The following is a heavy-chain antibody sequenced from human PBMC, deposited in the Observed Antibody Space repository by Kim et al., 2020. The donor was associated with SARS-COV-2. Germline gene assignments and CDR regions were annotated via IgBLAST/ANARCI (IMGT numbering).Heavy chain of an antibody. J-gene: IGHJ3*02. CDR1: GGSISSYY. CDR2: IYYSGST. CDR3: ARERRDGYKLNGRAFDI. Sequence: SETLSLTCTVSGGSISSYYWSWIRQPPGKGLEWIGYIYYSGSTNYNPSLKSRVTISVDTSKNQFSLKLSSVTAADTAVYYCARERRDGYKLNGRAFDIWGQGTMVTVSS. D-gene: IGHD5-12*01. V-gene: IGHV4-59*01.